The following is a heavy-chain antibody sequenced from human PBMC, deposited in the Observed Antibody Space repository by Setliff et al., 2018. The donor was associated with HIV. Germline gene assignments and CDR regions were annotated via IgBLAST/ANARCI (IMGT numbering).Heavy chain of an antibody. D-gene: IGHD1-26*01. J-gene: IGHJ6*03. CDR2: INWSGDNT. CDR1: GFTFHDYD. V-gene: IGHV3-20*04. Sequence: PGGSLRLSCAASGFTFHDYDMTWVRQVPGKGLEWVSGINWSGDNTDYADSVKGRFTVSRDNAKNSLYLQMNSLGAEDTALYYCSRLVVGFSGTSAYMNVWGRGTTVTVSS. CDR3: SRLVVGFSGTSAYMNV.